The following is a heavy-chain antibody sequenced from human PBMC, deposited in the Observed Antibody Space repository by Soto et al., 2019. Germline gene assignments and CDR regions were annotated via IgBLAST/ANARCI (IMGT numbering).Heavy chain of an antibody. CDR1: GGSISSYY. D-gene: IGHD2-2*01. J-gene: IGHJ6*03. CDR2: IYYSGST. V-gene: IGHV4-59*08. CDR3: ARRKPAAMPRGYYYYMDV. Sequence: SETLSLTCTVSGGSISSYYWSWIRQPPGKGLEWIGYIYYSGSTNYNPSLKSRVTISVDTSKNQFSLKLSSVTAADTAVYYCARRKPAAMPRGYYYYMDVWGKGTTVTVSS.